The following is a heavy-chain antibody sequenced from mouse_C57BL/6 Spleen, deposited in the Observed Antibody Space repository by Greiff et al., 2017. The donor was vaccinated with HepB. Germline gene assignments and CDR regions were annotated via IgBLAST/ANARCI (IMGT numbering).Heavy chain of an antibody. CDR2: ISSGSSTI. J-gene: IGHJ4*01. D-gene: IGHD3-1*01. V-gene: IGHV5-17*01. CDR1: GFTFSDYG. Sequence: EVRVVESGGGLVKPGGSLKLSCAASGFTFSDYGMHWVRQAPEKGLEGVAYISSGSSTIYYADTEKGRVTISRDNAKNTLFLQMTSLRSEDTAMYYCARRASVYAMDYWGQGTSVTVSS. CDR3: ARRASVYAMDY.